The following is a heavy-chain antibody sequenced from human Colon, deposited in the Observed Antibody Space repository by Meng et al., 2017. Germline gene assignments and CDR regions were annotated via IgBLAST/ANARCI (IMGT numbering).Heavy chain of an antibody. D-gene: IGHD4-23*01. CDR2: IRSKASGGTT. J-gene: IGHJ4*02. CDR3: ATVASDRSVRAYYFDF. V-gene: IGHV3-49*04. CDR1: RFNFSNYA. Sequence: GESLKISCEGSRFNFSNYAMSWVRQAPGKGLEWIGFIRSKASGGTTEYAASVKGRFTISRDDSRSIAYLQMNSLRTEDTALYYCATVASDRSVRAYYFDFWGQGTLVTVSS.